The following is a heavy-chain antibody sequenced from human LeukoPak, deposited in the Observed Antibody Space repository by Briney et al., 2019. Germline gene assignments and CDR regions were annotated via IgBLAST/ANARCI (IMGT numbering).Heavy chain of an antibody. D-gene: IGHD5-12*01. Sequence: SETLSLTCAVYGGSFSGYYWSWIRQPPGKGLEWIGEINHSGSTNYNPSLKSRVTISVDTSKNQFSLELSSVTAADTAVYYCARATVRRLRERSKFDPWGQGTLVTVSS. CDR1: GGSFSGYY. CDR3: ARATVRRLRERSKFDP. J-gene: IGHJ5*02. CDR2: INHSGST. V-gene: IGHV4-34*01.